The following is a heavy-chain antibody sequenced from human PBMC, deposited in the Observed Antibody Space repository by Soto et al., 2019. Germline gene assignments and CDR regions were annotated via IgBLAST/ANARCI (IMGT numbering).Heavy chain of an antibody. Sequence: HPGRSLRLSCAAAAFSFSDYVMNWVRQAPGKGVEWVAVMWYRGQNLFYTHSVKGRFTISRDNSKNTLFLQMNSRRADDTAVYYCARDRGGQSGNFIFDHWGQGDLGTVCS. CDR3: ARDRGGQSGNFIFDH. V-gene: IGHV3-33*01. J-gene: IGHJ4*02. D-gene: IGHD1-26*01. CDR2: MWYRGQNL. CDR1: AFSFSDYV.